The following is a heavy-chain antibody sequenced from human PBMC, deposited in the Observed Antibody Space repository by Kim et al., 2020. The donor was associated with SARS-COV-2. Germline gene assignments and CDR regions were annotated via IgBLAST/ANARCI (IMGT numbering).Heavy chain of an antibody. J-gene: IGHJ4*02. CDR3: ARASYGSGSYQGDY. D-gene: IGHD3-10*01. CDR2: IYYSGST. V-gene: IGHV4-31*03. CDR1: GGSISSGGYY. Sequence: SETLSLTCTVSGGSISSGGYYWSWIRQHPGKGLEWIGYIYYSGSTYYNPSLKSRVTISVDTSKNQFSLKLSSVTAADTAVYYCARASYGSGSYQGDYWGQGTLLTVSS.